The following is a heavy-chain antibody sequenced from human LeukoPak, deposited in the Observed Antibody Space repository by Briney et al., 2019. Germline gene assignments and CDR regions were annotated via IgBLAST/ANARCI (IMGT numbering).Heavy chain of an antibody. Sequence: SQTLSLTCAISGDSVSSNNAAWNWIRQSPSRGLEWLGRAYFRSKWYTDYAVSVKSRMTINPDTSKNQFSLHLNSVTPEDTAIYYCARGTGTFAYWGQGTLVTVSS. V-gene: IGHV6-1*01. CDR2: AYFRSKWYT. D-gene: IGHD7-27*01. J-gene: IGHJ4*02. CDR1: GDSVSSNNAA. CDR3: ARGTGTFAY.